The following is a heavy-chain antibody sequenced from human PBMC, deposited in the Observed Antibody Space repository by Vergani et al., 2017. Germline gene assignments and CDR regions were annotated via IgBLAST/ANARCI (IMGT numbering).Heavy chain of an antibody. V-gene: IGHV7-4-1*02. CDR2: INTNTGNP. CDR1: GYIFTSSA. D-gene: IGHD2/OR15-2a*01. J-gene: IGHJ5*02. CDR3: ARESRNTNLDP. Sequence: VQLVQSGAEVKKPGASVKVSCKASGYIFTSSAIHWVRQAPGQGLEWMGWINTNTGNPTYAQGFTGRFVFSLDTSVSTAYLQISSLKAEDTAVYYCARESRNTNLDPWGQGTLVTVSS.